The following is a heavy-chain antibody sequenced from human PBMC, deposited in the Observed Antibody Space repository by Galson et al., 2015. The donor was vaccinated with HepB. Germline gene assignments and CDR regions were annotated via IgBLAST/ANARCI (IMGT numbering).Heavy chain of an antibody. Sequence: SLRLSCAASGFTFSTYAMSWVRQAPGKGLEWVSSIAATDSRRYYADSVKGRFTISRDNAKNTLFLQMNSLRAEDTAVYYCARDSGNGGSQDWGQGTLVSVSS. D-gene: IGHD2-8*01. V-gene: IGHV3-23*01. CDR3: ARDSGNGGSQD. CDR2: IAATDSRR. J-gene: IGHJ4*02. CDR1: GFTFSTYA.